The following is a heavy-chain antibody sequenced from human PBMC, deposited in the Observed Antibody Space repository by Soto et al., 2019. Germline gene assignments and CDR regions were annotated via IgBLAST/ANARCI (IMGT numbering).Heavy chain of an antibody. J-gene: IGHJ4*02. D-gene: IGHD6-13*01. CDR3: AKAASSSPVRAYYFDY. CDR2: ISGSGGST. CDR1: GFTLSSYA. V-gene: IGHV3-23*01. Sequence: SLRLSCAASGFTLSSYAMSWVRQAPGKGLEWVSAISGSGGSTYYADSVKGRFTISRDNSKNTLYLQMNSLRAEDTAVYYCAKAASSSPVRAYYFDYWGQGTLVTVSS.